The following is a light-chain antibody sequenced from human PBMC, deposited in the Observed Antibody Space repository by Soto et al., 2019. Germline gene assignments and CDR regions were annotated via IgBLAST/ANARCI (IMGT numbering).Light chain of an antibody. V-gene: IGKV1-5*01. CDR1: QTISTW. Sequence: GDRVTIACRARQTISTWMAWYQQKPGKAPKLLVYDASTLQSGVASRFSGSGSGTEFTLIISVLQPDDSATYYCQQYTNPNNPWMFGQGTKVDIK. CDR2: DAS. CDR3: QQYTNPNNPWM. J-gene: IGKJ1*01.